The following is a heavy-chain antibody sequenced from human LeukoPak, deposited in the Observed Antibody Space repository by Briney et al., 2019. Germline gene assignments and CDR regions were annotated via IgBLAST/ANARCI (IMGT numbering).Heavy chain of an antibody. CDR3: ARTRVGVVIDYFDY. J-gene: IGHJ4*02. CDR1: GFTFSSYS. V-gene: IGHV3-21*01. D-gene: IGHD3-3*01. CDR2: SSYSSCYI. Sequence: GGSLRLSCAASGFTFSSYSMNWVRQAPAEGLEGVASSSYSSCYIYYADSVKGRFTISRDNAKNSLYLQMNRLRAVGTAVFYCARTRVGVVIDYFDYWGQGTLVTVSS.